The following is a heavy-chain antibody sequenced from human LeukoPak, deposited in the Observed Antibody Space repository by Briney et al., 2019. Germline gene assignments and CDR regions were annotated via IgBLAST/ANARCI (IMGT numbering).Heavy chain of an antibody. CDR2: IYHSGST. CDR1: GGSISSDGYY. V-gene: IGHV4-30-2*01. J-gene: IGHJ3*02. Sequence: PSETLSLTCTVSGGSISSDGYYWSWIRQPPGKGLEWIGYIYHSGSTYYNPSLKSRVTISVDRSENQFSLKLSSVTAADTAVYYCARSRIVGATYAFDIWGQGTMVTVSS. CDR3: ARSRIVGATYAFDI. D-gene: IGHD1-26*01.